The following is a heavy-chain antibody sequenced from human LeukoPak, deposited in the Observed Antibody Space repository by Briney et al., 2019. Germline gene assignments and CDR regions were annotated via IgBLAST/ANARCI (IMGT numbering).Heavy chain of an antibody. J-gene: IGHJ4*02. V-gene: IGHV3-48*01. CDR1: GFTFNSYG. CDR3: ARDVPDY. CDR2: ISATSNTI. Sequence: PGGSLRLSCAASGFTFNSYGMSWVRQAPGKGLEWLLYISATSNTIYYADSVKGRFTISRDNAKNSLYLQMNSLRAEDTAVYFCARDVPDYWGQGTLVTVSS.